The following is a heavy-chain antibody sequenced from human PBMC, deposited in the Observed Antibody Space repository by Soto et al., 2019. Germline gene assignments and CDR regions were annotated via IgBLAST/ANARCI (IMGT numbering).Heavy chain of an antibody. D-gene: IGHD3-3*01. Sequence: SVKVSCKASGGTFSSYAISWVRQAPGQGLEWMGGIIPIFGTANYAQKFQGRVTITADESTSTAYMELSSLRSEDTAVYYCARDRRITIFGVVIIGGMDVSGQGTTVTVSS. CDR1: GGTFSSYA. CDR3: ARDRRITIFGVVIIGGMDV. J-gene: IGHJ6*02. V-gene: IGHV1-69*13. CDR2: IIPIFGTA.